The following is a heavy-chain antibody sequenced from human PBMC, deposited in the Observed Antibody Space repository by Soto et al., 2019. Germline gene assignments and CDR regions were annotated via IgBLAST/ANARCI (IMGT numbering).Heavy chain of an antibody. D-gene: IGHD3-9*01. Sequence: GGSLRLSCAASGFTFSSYAMSWVRQAPGKGLEWVSAISGSGGSTYYADSVKGRFTISRDNSKNTLYLQMNSLRAEDTAVYYCAKVGPTGVRYFDWRNYYYYGMDVWGQGTTVTVSS. CDR2: ISGSGGST. J-gene: IGHJ6*02. CDR3: AKVGPTGVRYFDWRNYYYYGMDV. V-gene: IGHV3-23*01. CDR1: GFTFSSYA.